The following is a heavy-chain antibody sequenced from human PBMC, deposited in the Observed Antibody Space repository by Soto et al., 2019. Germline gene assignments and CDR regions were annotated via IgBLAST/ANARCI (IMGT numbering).Heavy chain of an antibody. D-gene: IGHD2-8*02. CDR2: ISTFNGNT. J-gene: IGHJ5*02. CDR1: GYTFTSYG. V-gene: IGHV1-18*04. CDR3: ARLNGYSTGWFAT. Sequence: ASVKVSCKTSGYTFTSYGISWVRQAPGQGLECMGWISTFNGNTHYAQNLQDRVTMTIDTSTSTAYLELTGLRSDDTGVYYCARLNGYSTGWFATWGQGTLVTVSS.